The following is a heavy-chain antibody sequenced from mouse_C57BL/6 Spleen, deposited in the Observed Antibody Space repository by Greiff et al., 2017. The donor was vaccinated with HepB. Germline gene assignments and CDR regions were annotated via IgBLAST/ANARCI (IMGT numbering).Heavy chain of an antibody. J-gene: IGHJ1*03. CDR3: ALFDV. Sequence: QVQLQQSGAELVKPGASVKLSCKASGYTFTSYWMQWVKQRPGQVLEWIGEIDPSDSYTNYNQKFKGKATLTVDTSSSTAYMQLSSLTSEDSAVYYCALFDVWGTGTTVTVSS. CDR1: GYTFTSYW. CDR2: IDPSDSYT. V-gene: IGHV1-50*01.